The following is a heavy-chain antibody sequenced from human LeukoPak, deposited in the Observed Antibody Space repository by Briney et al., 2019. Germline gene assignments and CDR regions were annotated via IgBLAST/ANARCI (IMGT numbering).Heavy chain of an antibody. CDR1: GYTFTSYY. CDR3: ARQMVIGNSDDAFDI. D-gene: IGHD2/OR15-2a*01. CDR2: INPSGGST. Sequence: ASVKVSCKASGYTFTSYYMHWVRQAPGQGLEGMGIINPSGGSTSYAQKFQGRVTITRNTSINTAYMELSSLRSEDTAVYYCARQMVIGNSDDAFDIWGQGTMVTVSS. V-gene: IGHV1-46*01. J-gene: IGHJ3*02.